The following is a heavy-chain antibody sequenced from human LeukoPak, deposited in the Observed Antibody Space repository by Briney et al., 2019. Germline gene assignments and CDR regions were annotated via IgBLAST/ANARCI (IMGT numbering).Heavy chain of an antibody. Sequence: GGSLRLSCAASGFTFSSYAMSWVRQAPGKGLEWVSAISGSGGSTYYADSVKGRFTISSDNSKNTLHLQMNSRRAEDTAVYYCAKDQEVYYYGSGSYFDYWGQGTLVTVSS. V-gene: IGHV3-23*01. CDR3: AKDQEVYYYGSGSYFDY. J-gene: IGHJ4*02. D-gene: IGHD3-10*01. CDR2: ISGSGGST. CDR1: GFTFSSYA.